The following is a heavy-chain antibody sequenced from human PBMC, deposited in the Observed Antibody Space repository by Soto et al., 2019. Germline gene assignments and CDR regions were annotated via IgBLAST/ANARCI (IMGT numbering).Heavy chain of an antibody. CDR1: VYAFTSYY. Sequence: XSVKGSCKATVYAFTSYYMHWVRQAPGQGLEWMGWINPNSGGTNYAQKFQGRVTMTRDTSISTAYMELSRLRSDDTAVYYCARMGLRAERIAVAFDYWGKGNLVTVSS. D-gene: IGHD6-19*01. CDR3: ARMGLRAERIAVAFDY. CDR2: INPNSGGT. V-gene: IGHV1-2*02. J-gene: IGHJ4*02.